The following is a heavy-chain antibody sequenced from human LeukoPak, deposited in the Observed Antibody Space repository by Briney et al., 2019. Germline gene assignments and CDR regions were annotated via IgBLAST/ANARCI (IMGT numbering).Heavy chain of an antibody. Sequence: GGSLRLSCAASGFTFSSYATSWVRQAPGKGLEWVSAISGSGGSTYYADSVKGRFTISRDNSKNTLYLQMNSLRAGDTAVYYCAKVMDCSSTSCYLAPINYFDYWGQGTLVTVSS. CDR1: GFTFSSYA. D-gene: IGHD2-2*01. CDR2: ISGSGGST. J-gene: IGHJ4*02. CDR3: AKVMDCSSTSCYLAPINYFDY. V-gene: IGHV3-23*01.